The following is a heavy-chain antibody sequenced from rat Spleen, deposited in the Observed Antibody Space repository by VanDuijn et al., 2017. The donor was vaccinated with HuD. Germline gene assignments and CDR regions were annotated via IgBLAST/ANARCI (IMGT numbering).Heavy chain of an antibody. Sequence: QVQLKESGPGLVQPSQTLSLTCTVSGFSLISYSVNWVRQPPGKGLEWMGGIWGDGSTNYNSALKSRLSISRDTSKSQVYLKMNSLQTEDTATYYCARADIGAIYTDGIWGQGVMVTVSS. CDR2: IWGDGST. D-gene: IGHD1-2*01. CDR3: ARADIGAIYTDGI. CDR1: GFSLISYS. J-gene: IGHJ2*01. V-gene: IGHV2-13*01.